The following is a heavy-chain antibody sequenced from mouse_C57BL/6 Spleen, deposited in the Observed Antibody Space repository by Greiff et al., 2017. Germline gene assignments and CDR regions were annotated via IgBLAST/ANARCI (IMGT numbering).Heavy chain of an antibody. V-gene: IGHV5-16*01. Sequence: EVMLVESEGGLVQPGSSMKLSCTASGFTFSDYYMAWVRQVPEKGLEWVANINYDGSSTYYLDSLKSRFIISRDNAKNILYLQMSSLKSEDTATYYCAFYRFYYAMDYWGQGTSVTVSS. CDR1: GFTFSDYY. CDR2: INYDGSST. J-gene: IGHJ4*01. CDR3: AFYRFYYAMDY. D-gene: IGHD2-14*01.